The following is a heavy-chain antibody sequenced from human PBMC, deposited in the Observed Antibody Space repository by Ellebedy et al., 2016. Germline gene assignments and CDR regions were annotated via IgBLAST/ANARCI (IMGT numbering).Heavy chain of an antibody. J-gene: IGHJ4*02. CDR3: AIAAFGSPSDY. D-gene: IGHD3-10*01. CDR2: FSSFSTYI. CDR1: GFSFISHS. Sequence: GESLKISXAASGFSFISHSMSWVRRAPGKGLQWVSSFSSFSTYIYYVDSVKGRFTITRDNAKNKVYLQMNSLRAEDTAVYYCAIAAFGSPSDYWGQGTLVSVSS. V-gene: IGHV3-21*01.